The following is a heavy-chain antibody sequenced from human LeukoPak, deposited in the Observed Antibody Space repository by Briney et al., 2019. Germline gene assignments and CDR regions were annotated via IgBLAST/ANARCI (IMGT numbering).Heavy chain of an antibody. D-gene: IGHD3-10*01. Sequence: GGSLRLSCAASGFTFNSYSMNWVRQAPGKGLEWVSSISSSSSYIYYADSVKGRFTISRDNAKNSLYLQMNSLRAEDTAVYYCARDPRLWFREFGSGAGYFQHWGQGTLVTVSS. CDR3: ARDPRLWFREFGSGAGYFQH. CDR2: ISSSSSYI. J-gene: IGHJ1*01. CDR1: GFTFNSYS. V-gene: IGHV3-21*01.